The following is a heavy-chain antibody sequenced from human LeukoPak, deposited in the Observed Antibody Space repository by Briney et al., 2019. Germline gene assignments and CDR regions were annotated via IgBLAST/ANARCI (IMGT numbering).Heavy chain of an antibody. J-gene: IGHJ3*02. CDR2: ISSSGSTI. CDR3: ARDAWIQLLDAFDI. CDR1: GFTFSDYY. V-gene: IGHV3-11*04. D-gene: IGHD5-18*01. Sequence: GGSLRLSCAASGFTFSDYYMSWIRQAPGKGLEWVSYISSSGSTIYYADSVKGRFTISRDNAKNSLYLQMNSLRAEDTAVYYCARDAWIQLLDAFDIWGQGTMVTVSS.